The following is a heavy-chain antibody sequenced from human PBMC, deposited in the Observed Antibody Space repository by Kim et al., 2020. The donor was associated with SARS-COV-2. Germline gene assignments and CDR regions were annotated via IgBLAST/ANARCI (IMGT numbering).Heavy chain of an antibody. Sequence: SETLSLTCAVYGGSFSGYYWSWIRQPPGKGLEWIGEINHSGSTNYNPSLKSRVTISVDTSKNQFSLKLSSVTAADTAVYYCARRSSSSRIDYWGQGTLVTVSS. CDR1: GGSFSGYY. CDR3: ARRSSSSRIDY. J-gene: IGHJ4*02. V-gene: IGHV4-34*01. CDR2: INHSGST. D-gene: IGHD6-13*01.